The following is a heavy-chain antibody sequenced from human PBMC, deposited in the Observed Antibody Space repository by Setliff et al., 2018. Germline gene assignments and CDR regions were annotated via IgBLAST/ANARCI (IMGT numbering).Heavy chain of an antibody. V-gene: IGHV4-61*02. CDR3: ARDNTIVGATDY. D-gene: IGHD1-26*01. CDR2: LHTSGTT. Sequence: SETLSLTCAVSGGSITSGSYYWSWIRQPAGEGLEWIGRLHTSGTTVYNPSLKGRVTISADTSTNHFSLRLTSVTAADTAVYYCARDNTIVGATDYWGQGALVTVSS. CDR1: GGSITSGSYY. J-gene: IGHJ4*02.